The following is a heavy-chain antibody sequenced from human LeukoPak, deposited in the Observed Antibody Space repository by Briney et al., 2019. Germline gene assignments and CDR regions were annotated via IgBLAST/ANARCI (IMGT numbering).Heavy chain of an antibody. V-gene: IGHV3-23*01. CDR2: ISGSGDT. CDR3: AKEGGYNYGYLDS. CDR1: GFSYSSYA. J-gene: IGHJ4*02. Sequence: PGGSLRLSCAVSGFSYSSYAMSWVRQAPGKGLEGVSTISGSGDTYYVDSVKGRFIISRDNSKNTLYLQMNSLRAEDTAVYYCAKEGGYNYGYLDSSGQGTLVTVSS. D-gene: IGHD5-18*01.